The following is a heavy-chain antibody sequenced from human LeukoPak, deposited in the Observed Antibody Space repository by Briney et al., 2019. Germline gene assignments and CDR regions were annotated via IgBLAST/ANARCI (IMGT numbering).Heavy chain of an antibody. Sequence: ASVKVSCKASGYTFTGYYMHWVRQAPGQGLEWMGWINPNSGGTNYAQKFQGRVTMTRDTSISTAYMELSRLRSDDTAVYYCARGYYYGSGSYYYYMDVWGKGTTVTISS. CDR3: ARGYYYGSGSYYYYMDV. CDR1: GYTFTGYY. J-gene: IGHJ6*03. CDR2: INPNSGGT. D-gene: IGHD3-10*01. V-gene: IGHV1-2*02.